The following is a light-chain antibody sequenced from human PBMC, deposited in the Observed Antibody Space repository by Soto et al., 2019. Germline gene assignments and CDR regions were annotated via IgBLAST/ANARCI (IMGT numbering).Light chain of an antibody. Sequence: MSASVGDRVTITCRSSQSISTYLTWYPQKLGKAPTLLIYAASSLQSGVPSRFRGGGSGTDFTLTISSLQPEDFATYFCQQCSGSPLTFGHGTKVDIE. CDR3: QQCSGSPLT. V-gene: IGKV1-39*01. CDR2: AAS. CDR1: QSISTY. J-gene: IGKJ1*01.